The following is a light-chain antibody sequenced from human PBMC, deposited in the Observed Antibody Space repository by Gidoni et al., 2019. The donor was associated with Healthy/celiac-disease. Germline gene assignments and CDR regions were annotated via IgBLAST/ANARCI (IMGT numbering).Light chain of an antibody. CDR2: DVS. J-gene: IGLJ3*02. CDR1: SSDVGGYNY. V-gene: IGLV2-14*03. CDR3: SSYTSSSTLWV. Sequence: QSALTQPASVSGSPGQSITISCTGTSSDVGGYNYVSWYKQHPGKAPKLMIYDVSTRPSGASNRFSGSKSGNTASLTISGLQAEDEADYYCSSYTSSSTLWVFGGGTKLTVL.